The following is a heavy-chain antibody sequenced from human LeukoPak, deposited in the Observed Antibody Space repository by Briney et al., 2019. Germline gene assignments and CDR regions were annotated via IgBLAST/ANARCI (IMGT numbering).Heavy chain of an antibody. J-gene: IGHJ6*03. Sequence: GGSLRLSCAASGFTFSSYGMNWVRQAPGKGLEWVSSISSSGSTIYYADSVKGRFTISRDNAKNSLYLQMNSLRAEDTAVYYCAREHSGYDFPGRDYYYMDVWGKGTTVTVSS. CDR1: GFTFSSYG. CDR3: AREHSGYDFPGRDYYYMDV. CDR2: ISSSGSTI. V-gene: IGHV3-48*03. D-gene: IGHD5-12*01.